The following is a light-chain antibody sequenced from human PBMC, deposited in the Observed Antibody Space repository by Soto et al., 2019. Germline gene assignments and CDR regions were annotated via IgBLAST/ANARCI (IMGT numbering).Light chain of an antibody. V-gene: IGKV3-11*01. CDR2: DAS. CDR1: QSVSNY. Sequence: IVLTQSPATLSLSPGERATLSCRASQSVSNYIVWYQQQPGQAPRLLIYDASIRATGTPARFSGSGSGTDFSLTISSLEPQDSAVYYCQQRFNWPPLTFGGGTTVEI. J-gene: IGKJ4*01. CDR3: QQRFNWPPLT.